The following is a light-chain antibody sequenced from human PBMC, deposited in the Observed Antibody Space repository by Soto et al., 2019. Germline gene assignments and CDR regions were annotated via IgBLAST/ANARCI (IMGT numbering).Light chain of an antibody. CDR1: QSVSSY. CDR2: TTS. V-gene: IGKV1-39*01. CDR3: QQTSIIPWT. J-gene: IGKJ1*01. Sequence: DIPMTQSASSLFASVGDRVTIPCRASQSVSSYVNWYQHKPGKAPKLLIFTTSSLESGVPSRFSGSGSGTDFTLTISSLHPEDFATYYCQQTSIIPWTFGQGTTVEF.